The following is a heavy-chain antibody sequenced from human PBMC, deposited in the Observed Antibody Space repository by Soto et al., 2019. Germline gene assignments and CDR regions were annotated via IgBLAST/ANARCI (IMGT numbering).Heavy chain of an antibody. CDR3: AKPAETTVTSNFDY. J-gene: IGHJ4*02. CDR2: IWYDGSNK. CDR1: GFTFSSYG. D-gene: IGHD4-17*01. V-gene: IGHV3-33*06. Sequence: GGSLRLSCAASGFTFSSYGMHWVRQAPGKGLEWVAVIWYDGSNKYYADSVKGRFTISRDNSKNTLYLQMNSLRAEDTAVYYCAKPAETTVTSNFDYWGQGTLVTVSS.